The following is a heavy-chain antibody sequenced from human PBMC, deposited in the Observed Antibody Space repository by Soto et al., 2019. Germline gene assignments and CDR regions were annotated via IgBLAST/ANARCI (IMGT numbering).Heavy chain of an antibody. CDR3: ARHGRDGYNLDYYYGMDV. CDR2: IDPSDSYT. V-gene: IGHV5-10-1*01. CDR1: GYSFTSYW. D-gene: IGHD5-12*01. Sequence: PVESLRISCQGSGYSFTSYWIIWVLQMPGKGLEWMGRIDPSDSYTNYSPSFQGHVTISADKSISTAYLQWSSLKASDTAMYYCARHGRDGYNLDYYYGMDVWGQGTTVTVSS. J-gene: IGHJ6*01.